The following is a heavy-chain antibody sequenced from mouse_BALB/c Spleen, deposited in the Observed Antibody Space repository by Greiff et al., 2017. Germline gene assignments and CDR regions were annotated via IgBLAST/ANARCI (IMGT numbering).Heavy chain of an antibody. Sequence: QLQQSGAELMKPGASVKISCKATGYTFSSYWIEWVKQRPGHGLEWIGEILPGSGSTNYNEKFKGKATFTADTSSNTAYMQLSSLTSEDSAVYYCARGDYDGTSSWFAYWGQGTLVTVSA. CDR3: ARGDYDGTSSWFAY. CDR2: ILPGSGST. D-gene: IGHD2-4*01. J-gene: IGHJ3*01. V-gene: IGHV1-9*01. CDR1: GYTFSSYW.